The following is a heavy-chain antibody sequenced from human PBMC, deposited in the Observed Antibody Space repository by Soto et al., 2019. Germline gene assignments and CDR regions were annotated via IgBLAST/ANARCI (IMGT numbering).Heavy chain of an antibody. CDR3: ARGSIVVVVAATDYYYYYMDG. Sequence: QVQLVQSGAEVKKPGASVKVSCKASGYTFTSYYMHWVRQAPGQGLEWMGIINPSGGSTSYAQKYPGTITMTRDTSTSTVYMELSSVRSEATAVYYCARGSIVVVVAATDYYYYYMDGWGKGTTVTVSS. J-gene: IGHJ6*03. CDR1: GYTFTSYY. CDR2: INPSGGST. V-gene: IGHV1-46*03. D-gene: IGHD2-15*01.